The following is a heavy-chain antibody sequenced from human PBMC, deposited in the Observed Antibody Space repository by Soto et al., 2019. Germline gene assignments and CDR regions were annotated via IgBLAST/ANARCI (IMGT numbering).Heavy chain of an antibody. CDR3: ARIAVAATGAFDI. V-gene: IGHV3-21*01. CDR1: GFTFSSYS. D-gene: IGHD6-19*01. J-gene: IGHJ3*02. CDR2: ISSSSSYI. Sequence: AGGSLRLSCAASGFTFSSYSMNWVRQAPGKGLEWVSSISSSSSYIYYADSVKGRFTISRDNAKNSLYLQMNSLRAEDTAVYYCARIAVAATGAFDIWGQGTMVTVSS.